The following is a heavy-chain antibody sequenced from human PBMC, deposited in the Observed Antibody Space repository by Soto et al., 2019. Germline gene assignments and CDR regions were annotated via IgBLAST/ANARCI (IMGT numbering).Heavy chain of an antibody. CDR1: GYTITNYW. Sequence: GESLQISCKVSGYTITNYWIGCVRQMPGKGLEWMGIVYPGDSDTRYSPSFQGQVTISVDRSIRTAYLQWSSLKASDTAMYYCGRLAVAGTEDYFESWGEGTQVTVSS. J-gene: IGHJ4*02. D-gene: IGHD6-19*01. CDR3: GRLAVAGTEDYFES. V-gene: IGHV5-51*01. CDR2: VYPGDSDT.